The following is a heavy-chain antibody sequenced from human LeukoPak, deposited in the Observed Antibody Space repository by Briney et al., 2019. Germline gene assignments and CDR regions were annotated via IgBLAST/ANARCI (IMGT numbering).Heavy chain of an antibody. V-gene: IGHV4-39*01. CDR3: ARIMITFGGVIAPFSYYMDV. D-gene: IGHD3-16*02. J-gene: IGHJ6*03. CDR1: GGSISSSSYY. CDR2: IYYSGST. Sequence: ASETLSLTCTVSGGSISSSSYYWGWIRQPPGKGLEWIGSIYYSGSTYYNPSLKSRVTISVDTSKNQFSLKLSSVTAADTAVYYCARIMITFGGVIAPFSYYMDVWGKGTTVTVSS.